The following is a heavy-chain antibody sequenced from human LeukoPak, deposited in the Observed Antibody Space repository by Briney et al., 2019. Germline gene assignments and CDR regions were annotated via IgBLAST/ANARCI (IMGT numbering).Heavy chain of an antibody. CDR1: GFTFSSYS. V-gene: IGHV3-21*01. Sequence: PGGSLRLSCAASGFTFSSYSMNWVRQAPGKGLEWVSSISSSSYIYYADSVKGRFTISRDNAKNSLYLQMNSLRAEDTAVYYCARTTADYYYMDVWGKGTTVPVSS. J-gene: IGHJ6*03. CDR3: ARTTADYYYMDV. CDR2: ISSSSYI. D-gene: IGHD1-1*01.